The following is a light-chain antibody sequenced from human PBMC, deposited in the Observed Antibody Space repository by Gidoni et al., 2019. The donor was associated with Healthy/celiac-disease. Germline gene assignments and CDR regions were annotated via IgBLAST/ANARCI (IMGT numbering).Light chain of an antibody. V-gene: IGKV1-5*01. Sequence: DIQMTQSPSTLSASVGDRVTITCRASQSISSWLAWYQQKPGKAPKLLIYDASSLESGVPSRFSGSGSGTEFTLTISSLQHDDFATYYCQQYNSYLTFGPGTKVDIK. CDR2: DAS. CDR1: QSISSW. CDR3: QQYNSYLT. J-gene: IGKJ3*01.